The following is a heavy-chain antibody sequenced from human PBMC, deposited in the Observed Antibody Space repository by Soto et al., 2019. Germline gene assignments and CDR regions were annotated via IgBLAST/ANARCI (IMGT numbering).Heavy chain of an antibody. CDR3: ASNVLLWFGEYGYYGMDV. V-gene: IGHV4-4*02. J-gene: IGHJ6*02. CDR2: IYHSGST. Sequence: SETLSLTCAVSGGSISSSKWWSWVRQPPGKGLEWIGEIYHSGSTNYNPSLKSRVTISVDKSKNQFSLKLSSVTAADTAVYYCASNVLLWFGEYGYYGMDVWGQGTTVTVSS. D-gene: IGHD3-10*01. CDR1: GGSISSSKW.